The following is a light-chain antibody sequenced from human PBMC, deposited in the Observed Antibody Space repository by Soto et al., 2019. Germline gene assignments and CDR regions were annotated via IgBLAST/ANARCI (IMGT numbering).Light chain of an antibody. CDR2: VAS. V-gene: IGKV3-11*01. Sequence: EFVLTQSQATRLWSPGERATCPCRASLCFTTSLAWYQQKPGQAPRLLIYVASNRATGIPARFSGSGSGTDFTLTISSLEPEDFAVYYCHQCANLPLTFGGGTKVEIK. CDR1: LCFTTS. J-gene: IGKJ4*01. CDR3: HQCANLPLT.